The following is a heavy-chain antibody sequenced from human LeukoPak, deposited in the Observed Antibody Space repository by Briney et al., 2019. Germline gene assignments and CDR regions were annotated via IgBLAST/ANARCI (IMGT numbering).Heavy chain of an antibody. D-gene: IGHD3-10*01. Sequence: GGSLRLSCAASGFTFSSYAMHWVRQAPGKGLEYVSAISSSGGSTYYANSVKGRFTISRDNSKNTLYLQMGSLRAEDMAVYYCARRLGGSGSYVDYWGQGTLVTVSS. CDR2: ISSSGGST. CDR3: ARRLGGSGSYVDY. V-gene: IGHV3-64*01. CDR1: GFTFSSYA. J-gene: IGHJ4*02.